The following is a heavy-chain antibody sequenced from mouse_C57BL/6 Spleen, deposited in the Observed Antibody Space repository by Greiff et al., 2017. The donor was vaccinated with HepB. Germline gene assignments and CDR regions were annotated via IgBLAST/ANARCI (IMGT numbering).Heavy chain of an antibody. Sequence: QVQLKESGAELAKPGASVKLSCKASGYTFTSYWMHWVNQRPGQGLEWIGYINPSSGYTKYNQKFKDKATLTADKSSSTAYMQLSSLTYEDSAVYYCASSYDYDGAWFAYWGQGTLVTVSA. V-gene: IGHV1-7*01. J-gene: IGHJ3*01. D-gene: IGHD2-4*01. CDR2: INPSSGYT. CDR1: GYTFTSYW. CDR3: ASSYDYDGAWFAY.